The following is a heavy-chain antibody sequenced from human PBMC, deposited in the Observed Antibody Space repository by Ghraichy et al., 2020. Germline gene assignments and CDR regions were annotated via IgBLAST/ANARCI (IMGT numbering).Heavy chain of an antibody. V-gene: IGHV3-43*01. CDR3: AQDRWAGEDVFLGGMDV. CDR1: GISFDQYS. Sequence: GGSLRLSCEVSGISFDQYSMHWVRQAPGKGLEWVSLISWDGGSTSYADSVKGRFTISRDNSKNALYLYVNSLRTEDTALYYCAQDRWAGEDVFLGGMDVWGQGTTVTVSS. D-gene: IGHD5-24*01. J-gene: IGHJ6*02. CDR2: ISWDGGST.